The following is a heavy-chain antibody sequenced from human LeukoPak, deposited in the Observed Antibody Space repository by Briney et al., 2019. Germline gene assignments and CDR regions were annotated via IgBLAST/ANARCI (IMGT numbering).Heavy chain of an antibody. D-gene: IGHD5-18*01. J-gene: IGHJ5*02. Sequence: PSETLSLTCTVSGGSISSYHWSWIRQPAGKGLEWIGRVYTSGSTNYNPSLKSRVTMSVATSKNQFSLKLSSVTAADTAVYYCARRRGYSYGYANWFDPWGQGTLVTVSS. V-gene: IGHV4-4*07. CDR3: ARRRGYSYGYANWFDP. CDR2: VYTSGST. CDR1: GGSISSYH.